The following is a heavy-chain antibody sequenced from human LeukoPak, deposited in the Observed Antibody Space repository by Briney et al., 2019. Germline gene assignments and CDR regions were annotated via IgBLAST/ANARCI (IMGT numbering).Heavy chain of an antibody. J-gene: IGHJ6*03. V-gene: IGHV3-21*01. CDR1: GFTFSSYS. Sequence: PGGSLRLSCAASGFTFSSYSMNWVRQAPGKGLEWVSSITSSSSYIYYADSVKGRFTISRDNAKNSLYLQMNSLRAEDTAVYYCARDEFYGGYDYYYYMDVWGKGTTVTISS. D-gene: IGHD4-23*01. CDR2: ITSSSSYI. CDR3: ARDEFYGGYDYYYYMDV.